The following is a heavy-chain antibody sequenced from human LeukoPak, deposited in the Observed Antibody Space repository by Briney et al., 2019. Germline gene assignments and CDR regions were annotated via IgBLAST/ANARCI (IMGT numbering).Heavy chain of an antibody. Sequence: PGGSLGLSCAASGFVFSTYAMGWVRQAPGKGLEWVSGISSSGDNTYYVDSVKGQFTISRDNSKNTLDLQMNSLRAEDTAMYHCAKVKALDAVASYFDYWGQGTLVTVSS. CDR3: AKVKALDAVASYFDY. CDR2: ISSSGDNT. CDR1: GFVFSTYA. J-gene: IGHJ4*02. D-gene: IGHD2-8*01. V-gene: IGHV3-23*01.